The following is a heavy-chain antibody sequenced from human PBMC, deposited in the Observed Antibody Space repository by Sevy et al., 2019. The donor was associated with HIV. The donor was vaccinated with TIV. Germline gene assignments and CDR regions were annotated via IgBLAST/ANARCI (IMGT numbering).Heavy chain of an antibody. CDR2: IRSKAYGETR. J-gene: IGHJ6*02. CDR1: GFNVGDYV. V-gene: IGHV3-49*03. Sequence: GGSLRLSCRASGFNVGDYVMNWFRQAPGKGLDWVGFIRSKAYGETREYAASVKGRVTISREDSKCIAYLQMHRLKIEERGRYYCTRAMYYHDSGSYYGMDVWGQGTTVTVSS. CDR3: TRAMYYHDSGSYYGMDV. D-gene: IGHD3-10*01.